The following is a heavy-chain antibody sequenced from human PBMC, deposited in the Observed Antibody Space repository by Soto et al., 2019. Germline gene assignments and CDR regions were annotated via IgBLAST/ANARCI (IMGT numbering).Heavy chain of an antibody. CDR2: MYAAGST. CDR1: GFTISSNY. D-gene: IGHD6-13*01. CDR3: ARGSNSNTWKRFDY. J-gene: IGHJ4*02. Sequence: EVQLVESGGGLVQPGGSLRLSCAVTGFTISSNYMNWVRQAPGKGLEWVSVMYAAGSTYYEDSVKGRFNISRDNSKNTVYLQMNSLRGEDTAVYYCARGSNSNTWKRFDYWGQGTLGTVSS. V-gene: IGHV3-66*01.